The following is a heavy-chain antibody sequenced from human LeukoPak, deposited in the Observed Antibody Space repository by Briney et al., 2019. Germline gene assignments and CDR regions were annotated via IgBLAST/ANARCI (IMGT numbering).Heavy chain of an antibody. Sequence: PSETLSLTCAVYVGSFSGYYWSWIRQPPGKGLEWIGEINHSGSTNYNPSLKSRVTISVDTSKNQFSLKLSSVTAADTAVYYCARGNTVTTFGWFDPWGQGTLVTVSS. CDR3: ARGNTVTTFGWFDP. D-gene: IGHD4-17*01. V-gene: IGHV4-34*01. CDR1: VGSFSGYY. CDR2: INHSGST. J-gene: IGHJ5*02.